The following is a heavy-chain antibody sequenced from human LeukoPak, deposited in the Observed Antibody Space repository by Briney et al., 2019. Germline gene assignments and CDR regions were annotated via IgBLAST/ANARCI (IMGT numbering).Heavy chain of an antibody. CDR3: ARPVYCSGVSCSDWFDS. CDR1: GYTFTGYY. Sequence: ASVKVSCKASGYTFTGYYMHWVRQAPGQGLEWMGWINPNSGGTNCAQKFQGRVTMTRDTSISTAYMELSRLRADDTAVYYCARPVYCSGVSCSDWFDSCGQGTLVTVSS. CDR2: INPNSGGT. V-gene: IGHV1-2*02. D-gene: IGHD2-15*01. J-gene: IGHJ5*01.